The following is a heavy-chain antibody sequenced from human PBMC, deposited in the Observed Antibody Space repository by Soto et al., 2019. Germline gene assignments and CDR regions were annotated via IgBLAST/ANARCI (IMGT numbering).Heavy chain of an antibody. Sequence: QVQLVQSGAEVKKYGSSVKVSCKASGGTFRRNAISWVRQAPGQGLEWMGGITPMFGTANYAQRFQGRVTITADESTSTAYMQLSSLRSDDTAFYYCAQTLGLAVAGPGRFDLWGRRTLVTVSS. CDR2: ITPMFGTA. CDR1: GGTFRRNA. D-gene: IGHD6-19*01. CDR3: AQTLGLAVAGPGRFDL. J-gene: IGHJ2*01. V-gene: IGHV1-69*12.